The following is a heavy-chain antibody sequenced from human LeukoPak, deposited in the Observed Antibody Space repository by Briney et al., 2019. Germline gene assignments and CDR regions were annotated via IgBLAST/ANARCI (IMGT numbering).Heavy chain of an antibody. J-gene: IGHJ4*02. D-gene: IGHD2-21*01. Sequence: PGGSLRLSCAASGFTFRSYGMHWIRQAPGKGLEWVAVISDEGSKKHYADSVKGRFGVSRDNSKNTLFLQMNSLRDEDTAVYYCAKEGCGGDCFDYWGQGTLVSVSS. CDR1: GFTFRSYG. CDR2: ISDEGSKK. V-gene: IGHV3-30*18. CDR3: AKEGCGGDCFDY.